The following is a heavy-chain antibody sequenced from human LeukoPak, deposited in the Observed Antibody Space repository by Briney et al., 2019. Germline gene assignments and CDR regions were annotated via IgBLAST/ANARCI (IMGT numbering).Heavy chain of an antibody. J-gene: IGHJ4*02. V-gene: IGHV3-11*01. CDR1: GFTFSDYY. CDR3: ARVYLTWIQPYYFDY. CDR2: ISSSGSTI. D-gene: IGHD5-18*01. Sequence: NPGGSLRLSCAASGFTFSDYYMSWIRQAPGKGLEWVSYISSSGSTIYYADSVKGRFTISRDNAKNSLYLQMNSLRAEDTAVYYCARVYLTWIQPYYFDYWGQGTLVTVSS.